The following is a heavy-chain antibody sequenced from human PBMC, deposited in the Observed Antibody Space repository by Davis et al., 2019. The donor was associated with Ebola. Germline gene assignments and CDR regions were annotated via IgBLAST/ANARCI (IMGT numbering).Heavy chain of an antibody. CDR3: ARGYCSGGSCYGGGFDF. V-gene: IGHV3-7*01. CDR1: GFSFSSHW. J-gene: IGHJ4*02. D-gene: IGHD2-15*01. Sequence: GESLKISCAASGFSFSSHWMSWVRQAPGEGLELVANLNQDGSDKYYVDSVKGRFTISRDNAKNSLFLQMNRLRDEDTAVYYCARGYCSGGSCYGGGFDFWGQGTLVTVSS. CDR2: LNQDGSDK.